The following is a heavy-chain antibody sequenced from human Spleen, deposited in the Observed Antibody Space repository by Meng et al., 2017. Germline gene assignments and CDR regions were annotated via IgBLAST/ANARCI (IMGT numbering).Heavy chain of an antibody. CDR1: GGSFSGYY. CDR3: ASMGQNFDY. V-gene: IGHV4-34*01. Sequence: SETLSLTCAVYGGSFSGYYWSWIRQPPGKGLEWIGEINHSGSTNYNPSLKSRVTISVDTSKNQFSLKLSSVTAADTAVYYCASMGQNFDYWGQGTLVTVSS. J-gene: IGHJ4*02. CDR2: INHSGST. D-gene: IGHD1-26*01.